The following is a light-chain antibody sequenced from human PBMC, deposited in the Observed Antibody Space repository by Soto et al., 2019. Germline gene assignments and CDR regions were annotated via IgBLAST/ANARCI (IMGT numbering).Light chain of an antibody. CDR2: QVS. V-gene: IGKV2-24*01. CDR3: VQFAHFPRT. CDR1: QSLVYSDGNTY. Sequence: DVVLTQTPHSSPVTLGQPASISCRSSQSLVYSDGNTYLSWLQQRPGQPPRLLIYQVSNRFSGVRDRFSGSGAGTDFTLTISRVEADDVGVYFCVQFAHFPRTFGQGTKVEI. J-gene: IGKJ1*01.